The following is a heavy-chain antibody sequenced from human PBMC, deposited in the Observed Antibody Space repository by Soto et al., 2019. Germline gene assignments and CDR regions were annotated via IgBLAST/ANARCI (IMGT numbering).Heavy chain of an antibody. CDR3: ARVIGFDYVN. Sequence: PVGSLRLSCAFSGFNVRSYWMSCVRQAPGKGLEWVASIKEDGSEIYYLQSVRGRFAISRDSAGNALQLAMNYLSAEDTATYFCARVIGFDYVNRGQGNRVTAPQ. D-gene: IGHD3-16*01. CDR1: GFNVRSYW. J-gene: IGHJ4*02. CDR2: IKEDGSEI. V-gene: IGHV3-7*01.